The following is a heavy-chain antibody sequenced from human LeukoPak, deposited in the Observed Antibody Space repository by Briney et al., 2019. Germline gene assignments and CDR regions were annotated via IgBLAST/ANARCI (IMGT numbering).Heavy chain of an antibody. D-gene: IGHD5-12*01. CDR3: ARSGGYSGYSSV. CDR1: GGSISNYY. Sequence: SETLSLTCPVSGGSISNYYWSWIRQPPGKGLEWIGYIYYSGTINYNPSLKSRVTISIDTSKNQFSLKLSSVTAADTAVYYCARSGGYSGYSSVWSQGTLVTVSS. CDR2: IYYSGTI. V-gene: IGHV4-59*01. J-gene: IGHJ4*02.